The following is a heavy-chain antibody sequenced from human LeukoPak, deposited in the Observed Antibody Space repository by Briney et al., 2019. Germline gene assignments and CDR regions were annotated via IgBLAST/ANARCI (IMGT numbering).Heavy chain of an antibody. V-gene: IGHV3-23*01. Sequence: GGSLRLSCAASGFTFSSYAMSWVRQAPGKGLEWVSAISGSGGSTYYADSVKGRFTISRDNFKNTLYLQMNSLRAEDTAVYYCARAVDTAMEIDYWGQGTLVTVSS. D-gene: IGHD5-18*01. CDR3: ARAVDTAMEIDY. CDR1: GFTFSSYA. CDR2: ISGSGGST. J-gene: IGHJ4*02.